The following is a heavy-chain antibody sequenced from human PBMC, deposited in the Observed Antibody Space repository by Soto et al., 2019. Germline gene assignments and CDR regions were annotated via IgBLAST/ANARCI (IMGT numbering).Heavy chain of an antibody. J-gene: IGHJ4*02. CDR2: IIPILGIA. CDR1: GGTFSRYT. CDR3: ARAPDYGDYLMDY. V-gene: IGHV1-69*02. Sequence: QVQLVQSGAEVKKPGSSVKVSCKASGGTFSRYTISWVRQAPGQGLEWMGRIIPILGIANYAQKFQRRVTITANKSTSTAYMELSSLRSEDTAVYYCARAPDYGDYLMDYWGQGTLVTVSS. D-gene: IGHD4-17*01.